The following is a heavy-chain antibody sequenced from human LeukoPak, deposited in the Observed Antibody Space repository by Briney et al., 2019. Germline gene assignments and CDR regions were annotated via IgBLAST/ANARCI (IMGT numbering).Heavy chain of an antibody. Sequence: GGSLRLSCAASGFSFSYSGMHWVRQAPGKGLEWVASVWFGESVQSYSDSVKGRFTISRDNSKNTVWLEMNSLRVEDTAVYYCAKGGSETSKYYFDYWGQGTQVTVSS. V-gene: IGHV3-30*02. CDR3: AKGGSETSKYYFDY. J-gene: IGHJ4*02. D-gene: IGHD3-10*01. CDR1: GFSFSYSG. CDR2: VWFGESVQ.